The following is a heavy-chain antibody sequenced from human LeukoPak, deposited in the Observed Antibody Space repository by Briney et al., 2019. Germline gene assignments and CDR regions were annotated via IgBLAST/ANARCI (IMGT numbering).Heavy chain of an antibody. V-gene: IGHV3-48*04. CDR3: AREGIVVVPAANYYYYGMDV. Sequence: GGSLRLSCAASGFTFSSYSMNWVRQAPGKGLEWVSYISSSRSTIYYADSVKGRFTISRDNAKNSLYLQMNSLRAEDTAVYYCAREGIVVVPAANYYYYGMDVWGQGTTVTVSS. D-gene: IGHD2-2*01. CDR2: ISSSRSTI. CDR1: GFTFSSYS. J-gene: IGHJ6*02.